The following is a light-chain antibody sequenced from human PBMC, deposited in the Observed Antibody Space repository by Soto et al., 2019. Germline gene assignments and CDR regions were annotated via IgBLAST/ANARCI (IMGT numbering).Light chain of an antibody. J-gene: IGKJ1*01. V-gene: IGKV3-20*01. CDR2: GAS. Sequence: EIVLTQSPGTLSLSPGDRATLACRASQSVNSNYLAWYQRKPGQAPRLLIYGASNMATDIPFRFSASGSGTDVTLTITRLEAEDFAVYYCQQYDSTPPTFGQVTNVEVK. CDR1: QSVNSNY. CDR3: QQYDSTPPT.